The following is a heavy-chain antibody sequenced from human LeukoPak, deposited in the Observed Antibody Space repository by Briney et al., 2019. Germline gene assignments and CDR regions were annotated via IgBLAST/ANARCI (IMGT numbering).Heavy chain of an antibody. CDR3: ARGLPYSGYENAWGGGEPYYYYYMDV. V-gene: IGHV1-69*13. J-gene: IGHJ6*03. Sequence: SVKVSCKASGGTFSSYAISWVRQAPGQGLEWMGGIIPIFGTANYAQKFQGRVTITADESTSTAYMELSSLRSEDTAVYYCARGLPYSGYENAWGGGEPYYYYYMDVWGKGTTVTISS. CDR2: IIPIFGTA. D-gene: IGHD5-12*01. CDR1: GGTFSSYA.